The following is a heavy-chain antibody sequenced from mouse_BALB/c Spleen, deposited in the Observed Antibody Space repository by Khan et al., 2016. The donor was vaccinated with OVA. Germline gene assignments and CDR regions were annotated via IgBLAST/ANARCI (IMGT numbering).Heavy chain of an antibody. CDR3: ARSSPYYRYFFDY. D-gene: IGHD2-14*01. CDR2: ILPGSGNT. Sequence: QVQLQQSGAELMKPGASVKISCKATGYTFSSYWIEWVKQRPGHGLEWIGEILPGSGNTNYNEKFKGKATFTADTSSNTAYMQLSSLTSEDSAVYYCARSSPYYRYFFDYWGQGTTRTVSS. J-gene: IGHJ2*01. CDR1: GYTFSSYW. V-gene: IGHV1-9*01.